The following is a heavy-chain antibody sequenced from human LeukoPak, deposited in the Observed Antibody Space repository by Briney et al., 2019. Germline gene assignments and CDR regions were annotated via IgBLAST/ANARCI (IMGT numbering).Heavy chain of an antibody. CDR2: ISSSSSYT. CDR3: ARDGYSTGWYNFDY. Sequence: GSLRLSCAASGFTFSDYYMSWIRQAPGKGLEWVSYISSSSSYTNYADSVKGRFTISRDNAKNSLYLQMNSLRAEDTAVYYCARDGYSTGWYNFDYWGQGTLVTVSS. D-gene: IGHD6-19*01. V-gene: IGHV3-11*05. CDR1: GFTFSDYY. J-gene: IGHJ4*02.